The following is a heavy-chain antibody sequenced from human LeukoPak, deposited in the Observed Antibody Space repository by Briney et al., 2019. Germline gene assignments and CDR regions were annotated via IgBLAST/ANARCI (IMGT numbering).Heavy chain of an antibody. V-gene: IGHV1-18*01. Sequence: ASVKVSCKASGYTFTSYGISWVRRAPGQGLEWMGWISGYNGKTINAEKFQDRVTMTIDTSTSTAYMELTSLRSEDTAAYYCVGGAPNWGFDFWGQGTLVIVSS. CDR3: VGGAPNWGFDF. D-gene: IGHD7-27*01. CDR1: GYTFTSYG. CDR2: ISGYNGKT. J-gene: IGHJ4*02.